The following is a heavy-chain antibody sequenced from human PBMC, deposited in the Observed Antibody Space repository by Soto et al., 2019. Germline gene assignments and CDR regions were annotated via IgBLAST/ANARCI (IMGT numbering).Heavy chain of an antibody. J-gene: IGHJ6*02. CDR1: GFTFSSYS. Sequence: GGSLRLSCAASGFTFSSYSMNWVRQAPGKGLEWVSSISSSSSYIYYADSVKGRFTISRDNAKNSLYLQMNSLRAEDTAVYYCARDRLHYGMDVWGQGTTVTVSS. CDR2: ISSSSSYI. D-gene: IGHD6-25*01. CDR3: ARDRLHYGMDV. V-gene: IGHV3-21*01.